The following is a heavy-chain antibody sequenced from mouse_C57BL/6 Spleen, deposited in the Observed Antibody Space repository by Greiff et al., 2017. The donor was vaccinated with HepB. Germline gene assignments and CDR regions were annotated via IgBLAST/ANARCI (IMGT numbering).Heavy chain of an antibody. CDR3: ARDPYDYDGFAY. J-gene: IGHJ3*01. CDR1: GYTFTDYY. Sequence: EVQGVESGPVLVKPGASVKMSCKASGYTFTDYYMNWVKQSHGKSLEWIGVINPYNGGTSYNQKFKGKATLTVDKSSSTAYMELNSLTSEDSAVYYCARDPYDYDGFAYWGQGTLVTVSA. V-gene: IGHV1-19*01. D-gene: IGHD2-4*01. CDR2: INPYNGGT.